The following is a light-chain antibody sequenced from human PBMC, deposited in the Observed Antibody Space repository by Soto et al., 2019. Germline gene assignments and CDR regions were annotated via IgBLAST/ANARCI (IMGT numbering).Light chain of an antibody. J-gene: IGLJ1*01. V-gene: IGLV2-11*01. CDR1: SSDVGGYNF. CDR2: DVT. Sequence: QSALTQPRSVSGSPGQSVTISCTGTSSDVGGYNFVSWYQQYPGKAPKLIIYDVTKGPSGVPDRFSGSKSGNTASLTISGLQTDDEADYYCCSYAGSYTHVFGTGTKVTV. CDR3: CSYAGSYTHV.